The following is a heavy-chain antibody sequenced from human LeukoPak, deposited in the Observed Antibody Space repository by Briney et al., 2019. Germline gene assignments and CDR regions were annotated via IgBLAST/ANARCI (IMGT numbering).Heavy chain of an antibody. CDR2: IYYSGST. J-gene: IGHJ5*02. CDR1: GGSISSYY. V-gene: IGHV4-59*01. Sequence: SETLSLTCTVSGGSISSYYWSWIRQPPGKGLEWIGYIYYSGSTNYNPSIKSRVTISVDTSKNQFSLKLSSVTAADTAVYYCARGGGGWYQGWFNPWGQGTLVTVSS. CDR3: ARGGGGWYQGWFNP. D-gene: IGHD6-19*01.